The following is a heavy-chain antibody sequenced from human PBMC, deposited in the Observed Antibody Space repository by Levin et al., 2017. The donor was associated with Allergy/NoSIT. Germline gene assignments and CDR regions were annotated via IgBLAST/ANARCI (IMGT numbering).Heavy chain of an antibody. D-gene: IGHD1-26*01. Sequence: SQTLSLTCVFFGFFFFLFFSSWRWIRQPPGKGLEWIGYIYHSGSTYYNPSLKSRVTLSVARSKNQFSLKLSSVTAADTAVYYCAREHYSGSADDAFDLWGQGTMVTVSS. CDR2: IYHSGST. J-gene: IGHJ3*01. CDR3: AREHYSGSADDAFDL. CDR1: GFFFFLFFSS. V-gene: IGHV4-30-2*01.